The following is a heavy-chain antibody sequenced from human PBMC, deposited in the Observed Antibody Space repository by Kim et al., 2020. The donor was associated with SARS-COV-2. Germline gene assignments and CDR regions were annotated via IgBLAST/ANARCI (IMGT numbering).Heavy chain of an antibody. CDR3: AKLPLTTVTMRYFDY. Sequence: GGSLRLSCAASGFTFSSYAMIWVRQAPGKGLEWVSAISGSGGSPYYADSVKGRFTISRDNSKNTLYLQMNSLRVEDTALYYCAKLPLTTVTMRYFDYWGQGILVTVSS. CDR2: ISGSGGSP. J-gene: IGHJ4*02. CDR1: GFTFSSYA. D-gene: IGHD4-17*01. V-gene: IGHV3-23*01.